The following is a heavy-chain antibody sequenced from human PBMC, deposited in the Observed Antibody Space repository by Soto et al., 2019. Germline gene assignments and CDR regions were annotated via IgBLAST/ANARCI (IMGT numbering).Heavy chain of an antibody. CDR3: TTDPSSYDSSGYYYTDDAFDI. J-gene: IGHJ3*02. D-gene: IGHD3-22*01. CDR1: GFTFSNAW. V-gene: IGHV3-15*01. Sequence: GGSLRLSCAASGFTFSNAWMSWVRQAPGKGLEWVGRIKSKTDGGTTDYAAPVKGRFTISRDDSKNTLYLQMNSLKTEDTAVYYCTTDPSSYDSSGYYYTDDAFDIWGQGTMVTVS. CDR2: IKSKTDGGTT.